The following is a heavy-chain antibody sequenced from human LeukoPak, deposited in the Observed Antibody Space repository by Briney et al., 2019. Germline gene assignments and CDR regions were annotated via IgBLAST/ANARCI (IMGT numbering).Heavy chain of an antibody. V-gene: IGHV1-69*02. CDR2: IIPILGIA. CDR3: ARGPPLDGYSYGENWFDP. D-gene: IGHD5-18*01. CDR1: GGTFSSYT. J-gene: IGHJ5*02. Sequence: ASVKVSCKASGGTFSSYTISWVRQAPGQGLEWMGRIIPILGIANYAQKFQGRVTITADKSTSTAYMELSSLRSEDTAVYYCARGPPLDGYSYGENWFDPWGQGTLVTVSP.